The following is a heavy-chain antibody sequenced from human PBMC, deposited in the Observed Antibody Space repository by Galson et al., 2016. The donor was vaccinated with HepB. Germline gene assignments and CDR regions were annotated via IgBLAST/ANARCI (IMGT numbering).Heavy chain of an antibody. Sequence: ETLSLTCTVYSESFSGYYWSWIRQPPGKGLEWIGEIRHSRSTNYNPSLKSRVTISMDTSKNQFSLRLNSVTAADTAVYYCARALLGALPGVRWFDPWGQGSLITVSS. CDR2: IRHSRST. CDR3: ARALLGALPGVRWFDP. V-gene: IGHV4-34*01. J-gene: IGHJ5*02. CDR1: SESFSGYY. D-gene: IGHD6-6*01.